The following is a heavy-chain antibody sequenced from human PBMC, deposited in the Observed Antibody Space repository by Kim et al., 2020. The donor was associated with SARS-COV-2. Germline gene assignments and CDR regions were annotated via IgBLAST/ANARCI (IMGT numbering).Heavy chain of an antibody. V-gene: IGHV3-23*01. CDR1: GFTFASFA. J-gene: IGHJ4*02. CDR2: ISCDGD. D-gene: IGHD2-15*01. CDR3: ASGYSSGGWGC. Sequence: GGSLRLSCATSGFTFASFAMSWVRQAPGRGLEWVAGISCDGDYYSDAVKGRFTVSRDNSKNTLSLQMNSLRADDTAVYYFASGYSSGGWGCWGQETLVAV.